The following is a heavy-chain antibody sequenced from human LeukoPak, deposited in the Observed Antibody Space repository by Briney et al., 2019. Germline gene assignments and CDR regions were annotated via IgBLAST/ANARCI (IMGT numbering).Heavy chain of an antibody. J-gene: IGHJ6*03. D-gene: IGHD2-21*02. CDR2: ISSSGSTI. V-gene: IGHV3-48*03. Sequence: PGGSLRLSCAASGFTFSSYEMNWVRQAPGKGLEWVSYISSSGSTIYYADSVKGRFTISRDNAKNSLYLQMNSLRAEDTAVYYCANTLGLGCGGDCYYYYYYYMDVWGKGTTVTISS. CDR3: ANTLGLGCGGDCYYYYYYYMDV. CDR1: GFTFSSYE.